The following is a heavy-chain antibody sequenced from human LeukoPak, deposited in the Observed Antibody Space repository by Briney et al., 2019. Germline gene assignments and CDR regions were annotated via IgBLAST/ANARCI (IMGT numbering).Heavy chain of an antibody. CDR3: ARVEGNYYDSSGYPCPGAFDI. CDR1: GFTFSDYY. Sequence: PGGSLRLSCAASGFTFSDYYMSWIRQAPGKGLEWVSYISSSGSTIYYADSVKGRFTISRDNAKNSLYLQMNSLRAEDTAVYYCARVEGNYYDSSGYPCPGAFDIWGQGTMVTVSS. CDR2: ISSSGSTI. J-gene: IGHJ3*02. D-gene: IGHD3-22*01. V-gene: IGHV3-11*01.